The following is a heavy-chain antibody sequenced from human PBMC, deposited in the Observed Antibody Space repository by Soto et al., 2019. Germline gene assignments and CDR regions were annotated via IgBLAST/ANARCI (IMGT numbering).Heavy chain of an antibody. J-gene: IGHJ6*03. D-gene: IGHD2-15*01. CDR2: ISGSSSYI. V-gene: IGHV3-21*01. CDR3: ARDGAYCSGIGCCDYYHYMDV. Sequence: EVQLVESGGGLVKPGGSLRLSCAASGFSFSDYSMNWVRQAPGKGLEWVSSISGSSSYIYYTDSLKGRFTVSRDNANKSLYVQMNSLRAEDTAVYYCARDGAYCSGIGCCDYYHYMDVWGKGTTVTVSS. CDR1: GFSFSDYS.